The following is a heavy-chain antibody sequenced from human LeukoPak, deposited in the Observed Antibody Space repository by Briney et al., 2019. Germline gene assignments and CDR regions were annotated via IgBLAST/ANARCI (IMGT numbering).Heavy chain of an antibody. J-gene: IGHJ4*02. CDR1: GFTLSTYS. D-gene: IGHD4-23*01. CDR2: IRSSSSTI. V-gene: IGHV3-48*04. CDR3: ARGRPHGNDY. Sequence: PGGSLRLSCAASGFTLSTYSMNWVRQAPGKGLEWVSYIRSSSSTIFYADSVKGRFSISRDNAKNTLYLQMNSLRVEDTAVYYCARGRPHGNDYWGQGTLVTVSS.